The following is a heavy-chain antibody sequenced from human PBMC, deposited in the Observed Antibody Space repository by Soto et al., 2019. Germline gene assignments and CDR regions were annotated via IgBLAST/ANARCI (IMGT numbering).Heavy chain of an antibody. V-gene: IGHV4-59*01. CDR1: GDSISSYY. Sequence: ETLSLTCTVSGDSISSYYWSWIRQPPGKGLEWIGYIYYSGSTNYNPSLKSRVTISVDTSKNQFSLKLSSVTAADTAVYYCARRYGGNFDYWGQGTLVTVSS. CDR2: IYYSGST. D-gene: IGHD1-26*01. CDR3: ARRYGGNFDY. J-gene: IGHJ4*02.